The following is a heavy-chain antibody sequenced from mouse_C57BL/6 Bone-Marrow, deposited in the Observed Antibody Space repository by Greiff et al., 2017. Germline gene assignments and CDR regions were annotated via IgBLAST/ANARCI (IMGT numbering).Heavy chain of an antibody. CDR1: GFTFSDYG. V-gene: IGHV5-17*01. D-gene: IGHD1-1*01. J-gene: IGHJ2*01. CDR3: ATDYGSNYFDY. Sequence: VQLKESGGGLVKPGGSLKLSCAASGFTFSDYGMHWVRQAPEKGLEWVAYISSGSSTIYYADTVKGRFTISRDNAKNTLFLQMTSLRSEDTAMYYCATDYGSNYFDYWGQGTTLTVSS. CDR2: ISSGSSTI.